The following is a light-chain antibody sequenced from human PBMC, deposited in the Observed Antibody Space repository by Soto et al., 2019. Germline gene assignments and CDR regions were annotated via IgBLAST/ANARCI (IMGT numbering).Light chain of an antibody. CDR1: SSDVGGYNY. Sequence: QSALTQPASVSGSPGQSITISCTGTSSDVGGYNYVSWYQQRPGKAPKLMIYEVSNRPSGVSNRFSGSKSGNTASLTISGLQAEDEADYYCSSYTSSSLPYVFGTGTKLTVL. J-gene: IGLJ1*01. CDR3: SSYTSSSLPYV. CDR2: EVS. V-gene: IGLV2-14*01.